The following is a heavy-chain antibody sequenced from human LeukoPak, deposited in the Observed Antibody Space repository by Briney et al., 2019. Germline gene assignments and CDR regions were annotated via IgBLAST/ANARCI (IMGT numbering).Heavy chain of an antibody. J-gene: IGHJ4*02. Sequence: GGSLRLSCAASGFTFSSYAMHWVRQAPGKGLEWVAVIPYDGSNKYYADSVKGRFTISRDNSKNTLYLQMNSLRAEDTAVYYCAREVIAVAGTFDYWGRGTLVTVSS. CDR3: AREVIAVAGTFDY. CDR2: IPYDGSNK. D-gene: IGHD6-19*01. V-gene: IGHV3-30-3*01. CDR1: GFTFSSYA.